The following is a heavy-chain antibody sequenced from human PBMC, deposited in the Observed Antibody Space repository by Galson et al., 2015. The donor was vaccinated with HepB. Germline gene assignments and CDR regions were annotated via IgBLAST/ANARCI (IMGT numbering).Heavy chain of an antibody. V-gene: IGHV5-51*01. D-gene: IGHD3-3*01. CDR3: ARPAITLFGEGAFDL. Sequence: QSGAEVKKPGESLKISCKGSGYSFTSYWIGWVRQMPGKGLEWMGIIYPGDSDTRYSPSFQGQVTISVDKSITTAFLQWSSLKASDTAIYYCARPAITLFGEGAFDLWGQGTMVTVSS. CDR2: IYPGDSDT. J-gene: IGHJ3*01. CDR1: GYSFTSYW.